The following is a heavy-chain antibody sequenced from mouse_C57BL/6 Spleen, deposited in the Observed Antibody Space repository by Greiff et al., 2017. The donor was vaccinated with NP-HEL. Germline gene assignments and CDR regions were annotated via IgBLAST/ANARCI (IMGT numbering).Heavy chain of an antibody. V-gene: IGHV1-42*01. CDR1: GYSFTGYY. CDR3: AVAKDYYAMDY. Sequence: VHVKQSGPELVKPGASVKISCKASGYSFTGYYMNWVKQSPEKSLEWIGEINPSTGGTTYNQKFKAKATLTVDKSSSTAYMQLKSLTSEDSAVYYFAVAKDYYAMDYWGQGTSVTVSS. CDR2: INPSTGGT. J-gene: IGHJ4*01. D-gene: IGHD1-1*02.